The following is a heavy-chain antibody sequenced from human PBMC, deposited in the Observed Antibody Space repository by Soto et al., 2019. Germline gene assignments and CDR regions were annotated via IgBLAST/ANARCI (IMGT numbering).Heavy chain of an antibody. CDR2: IYYSGST. Sequence: KPSETLSLTCTVSVGSIISGGYYWSWIRQHPGKGLEWIGYIYYSGSTYYNPSLKSRVTISVDTSKNQFSLKLSSVTAADTAVYYCARLVTASGKVDYWGQGTLVTVSS. J-gene: IGHJ4*02. CDR1: VGSIISGGYY. V-gene: IGHV4-31*03. D-gene: IGHD5-18*01. CDR3: ARLVTASGKVDY.